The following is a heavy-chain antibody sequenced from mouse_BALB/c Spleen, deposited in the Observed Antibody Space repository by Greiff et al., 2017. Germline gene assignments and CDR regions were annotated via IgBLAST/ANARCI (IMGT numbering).Heavy chain of an antibody. CDR1: GYTFTSYY. J-gene: IGHJ3*01. CDR3: TRDDGYYGRAWFAY. D-gene: IGHD2-3*01. V-gene: IGHV1S81*02. Sequence: VQLQQSGAELVKPGASVKLSCKASGYTFTSYYMYWVKQRPGQGLEWIGEINPSNGGTNFNEKFKSKATLTVDKSSSTAYMQLSSLTSEDSAVYYCTRDDGYYGRAWFAYWGQGTLVTVSA. CDR2: INPSNGGT.